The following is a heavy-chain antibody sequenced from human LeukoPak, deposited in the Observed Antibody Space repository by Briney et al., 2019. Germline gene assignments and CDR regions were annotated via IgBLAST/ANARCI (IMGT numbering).Heavy chain of an antibody. V-gene: IGHV3-48*03. Sequence: PGGSLRLSCAASGFTFSSYDMNWVRQAPGRELEWIAYISYISDSGTTIYYADSVKVRFTISRDDAKNSVYLQMNSLRDEDTAVYYRAELGITMIGGVWGKGTTVTISS. J-gene: IGHJ6*04. CDR1: GFTFSSYD. D-gene: IGHD3-10*02. CDR2: ISDSGTTI. CDR3: AELGITMIGGV.